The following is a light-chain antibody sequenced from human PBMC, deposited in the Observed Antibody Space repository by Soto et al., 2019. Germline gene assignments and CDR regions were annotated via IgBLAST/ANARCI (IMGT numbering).Light chain of an antibody. CDR2: AAS. CDR1: QGISSY. CDR3: QQLNSYLSIT. Sequence: IQLTQSPSSLSASVGDRVTITCRASQGISSYLAWYQQKPGKAPKLLIYAASTLQSGVPSRFSGSGSGTDFTLTISSLQPEDFATYYCQQLNSYLSITFGQGTDWRL. J-gene: IGKJ5*01. V-gene: IGKV1-9*01.